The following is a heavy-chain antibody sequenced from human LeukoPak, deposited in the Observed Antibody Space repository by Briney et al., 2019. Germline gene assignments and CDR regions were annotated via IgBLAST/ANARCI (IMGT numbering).Heavy chain of an antibody. V-gene: IGHV4-59*01. J-gene: IGHJ1*01. Sequence: PSETLSLTCTVSGGSISSYYWSWIRQPPGKGLEWIGYIYYSGSTNYNPSLKSRVTISVDTSKNQFSLKLSSVTAADTAVYYCASQGGSYGIGGYFQHWGQGTLVTVSS. CDR3: ASQGGSYGIGGYFQH. CDR2: IYYSGST. CDR1: GGSISSYY. D-gene: IGHD1-26*01.